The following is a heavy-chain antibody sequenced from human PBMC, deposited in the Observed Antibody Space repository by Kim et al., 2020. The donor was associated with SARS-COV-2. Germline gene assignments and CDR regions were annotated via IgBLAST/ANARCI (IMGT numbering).Heavy chain of an antibody. CDR2: INSSSSTI. CDR1: GFTFSSYS. V-gene: IGHV3-48*02. CDR3: AGVYYASSGYFYYYGVDV. Sequence: GGSLRLSCAASGFTFSSYSMNWVRQAPGKGLEWVSYINSSSSTIYYADSVKGRFTISRDNAKNSLYLQMNSLRDEDTAVYYCAGVYYASSGYFYYYGVDVWGQGTTVTVSS. J-gene: IGHJ6*02. D-gene: IGHD3-22*01.